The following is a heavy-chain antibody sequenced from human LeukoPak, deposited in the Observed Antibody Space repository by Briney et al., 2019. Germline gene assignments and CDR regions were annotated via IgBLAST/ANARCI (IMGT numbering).Heavy chain of an antibody. CDR3: ARQRSTNCFDP. J-gene: IGHJ5*02. CDR1: GYSISSGYD. Sequence: KPSETLSLTCAVSGYSISSGYDWGWIRQPPGKGLEWIGSVYHSGTYYNPSLKSRVTISVDMSKNHFSLRLSSVAAADTAVYYCARQRSTNCFDPWGLGTLVTVSS. D-gene: IGHD5/OR15-5a*01. CDR2: VYHSGT. V-gene: IGHV4-38-2*01.